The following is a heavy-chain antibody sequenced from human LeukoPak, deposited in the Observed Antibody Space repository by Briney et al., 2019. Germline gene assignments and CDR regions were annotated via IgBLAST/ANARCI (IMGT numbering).Heavy chain of an antibody. D-gene: IGHD6-13*01. V-gene: IGHV3-30*04. CDR3: ARDKTTGYSLS. J-gene: IGHJ6*04. CDR2: ISYDGSNK. Sequence: PGGSLRLSCAASGFTFSSYAMHWVRQAPGKGLEWVAVISYDGSNKYYADSVKGRFTISRDNAKNSLYLQMNSLRAEDTAVYYCARDKTTGYSLSWGKGTTVTVSS. CDR1: GFTFSSYA.